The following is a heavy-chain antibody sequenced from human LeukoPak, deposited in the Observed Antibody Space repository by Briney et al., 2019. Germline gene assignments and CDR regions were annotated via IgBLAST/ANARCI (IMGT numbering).Heavy chain of an antibody. Sequence: PGGSLRLSCAASGFTFSSSAMGWVRQAPGKGLEWVSSITGSGDYTYYADSVKGRFTISRDNSKNTLYLQMNRLRAEDTAVYYCANKPAGFDPWGQGTLVTVSS. V-gene: IGHV3-23*01. D-gene: IGHD1-14*01. CDR1: GFTFSSSA. J-gene: IGHJ5*02. CDR3: ANKPAGFDP. CDR2: ITGSGDYT.